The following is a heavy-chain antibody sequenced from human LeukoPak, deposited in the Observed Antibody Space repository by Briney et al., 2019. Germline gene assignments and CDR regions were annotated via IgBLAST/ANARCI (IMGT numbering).Heavy chain of an antibody. V-gene: IGHV4-59*08. D-gene: IGHD3-10*01. CDR2: IYYSGST. J-gene: IGHJ4*02. Sequence: SETLSLTCTVSGGSINSYYWSWIRRPPGKGLEWIGYIYYSGSTNYNPSLKSRVTISVDTSRNQFSLKLGSVTAADTAVYYCARRAYSYDSASYSFDYWGQGTLVTVSS. CDR3: ARRAYSYDSASYSFDY. CDR1: GGSINSYY.